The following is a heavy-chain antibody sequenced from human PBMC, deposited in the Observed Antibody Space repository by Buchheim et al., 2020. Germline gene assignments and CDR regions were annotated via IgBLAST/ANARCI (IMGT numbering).Heavy chain of an antibody. V-gene: IGHV3-30*04. CDR3: AREGAAAGIEEDFGY. J-gene: IGHJ4*02. CDR1: GFTFSSYA. Sequence: QVQLVESGGGVVQPGRSLRLSCAASGFTFSSYAMHWVRQAPGKGLEWVAVISYDGSNKYYADSVKGRFTISRDNSKNTLYLQMNSLRAEDTAVYYCAREGAAAGIEEDFGYWGQGTL. CDR2: ISYDGSNK. D-gene: IGHD6-13*01.